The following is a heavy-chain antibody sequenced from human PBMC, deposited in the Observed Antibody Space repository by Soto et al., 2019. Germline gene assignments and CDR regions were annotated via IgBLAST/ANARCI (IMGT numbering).Heavy chain of an antibody. V-gene: IGHV5-51*01. Sequence: PGESLKISCKGSGYSFTSYWIGCVLQMPGKGLECMGIIYPGDSDTRYSPSFQGQVSISADKSISSAHLQWSSLKASDTAMYYCARKGRGYPNYYDYYGMDVCSRGTTGTVS. J-gene: IGHJ6*02. CDR1: GYSFTSYW. CDR2: IYPGDSDT. D-gene: IGHD3-22*01. CDR3: ARKGRGYPNYYDYYGMDV.